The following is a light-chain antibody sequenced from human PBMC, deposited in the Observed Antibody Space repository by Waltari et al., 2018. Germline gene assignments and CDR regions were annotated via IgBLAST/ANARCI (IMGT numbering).Light chain of an antibody. Sequence: QSVLTQPPSATGSPGQSVTISCTGTNSDVGAYNYVSWYQQHPGKVPKLLIYEVTKRPSGFPDLFSGSKSGNTASLTVSGLQADDEADYYCSSYAHNNHFVFGTGTKVTVL. CDR1: NSDVGAYNY. J-gene: IGLJ1*01. V-gene: IGLV2-8*01. CDR3: SSYAHNNHFV. CDR2: EVT.